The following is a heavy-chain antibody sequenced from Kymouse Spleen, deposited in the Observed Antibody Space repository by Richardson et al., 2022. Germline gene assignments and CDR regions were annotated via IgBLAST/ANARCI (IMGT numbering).Heavy chain of an antibody. CDR2: ISYDGSNK. Sequence: QVQLVESGGGVVQPGRSLRLSCAASGFTFSSYGMHWVRQAPGKGLEWVAVISYDGSNKYYADSVKGRFTISRDNSKNTLYLQMNSLRAEDTAVYYCAKEVKLRFLEWLFFYYYYYGMDVWGQGTTVTVSS. CDR3: AKEVKLRFLEWLFFYYYYYGMDV. D-gene: IGHD3-3*01. J-gene: IGHJ6*02. CDR1: GFTFSSYG. V-gene: IGHV3-30*18.